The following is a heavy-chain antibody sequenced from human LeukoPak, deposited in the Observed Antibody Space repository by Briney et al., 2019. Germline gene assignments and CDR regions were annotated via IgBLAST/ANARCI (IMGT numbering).Heavy chain of an antibody. CDR3: AKWSDCSDGSCRKTHFDY. J-gene: IGHJ4*02. CDR1: GYTFTSYD. D-gene: IGHD2-15*01. V-gene: IGHV1-8*03. CDR2: MNPNSGNT. Sequence: ASVKDSCKASGYTFTSYDINWVREATGQGLEWMGWMNPNSGNTGYAQKFQGRVTITRNTSISTAYMELSSLRSEDTAVYYCAKWSDCSDGSCRKTHFDYWGQGTLVTVSS.